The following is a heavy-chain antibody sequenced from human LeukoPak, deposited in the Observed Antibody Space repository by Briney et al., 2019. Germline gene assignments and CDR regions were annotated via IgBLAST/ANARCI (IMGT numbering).Heavy chain of an antibody. D-gene: IGHD3-22*01. CDR3: ARDGYYDSSGHGAEYFQH. CDR1: GGSISSGGYS. Sequence: SETLSLTCAVSGGSISSGGYSWSWIRQPPGKGLEWIGYIYHSGSTYYNPSLKSRVTISVDRSKNQFSLKLSSVTAADTAVYYCARDGYYDSSGHGAEYFQHWARAPWSPSPQ. CDR2: IYHSGST. V-gene: IGHV4-30-2*01. J-gene: IGHJ1*01.